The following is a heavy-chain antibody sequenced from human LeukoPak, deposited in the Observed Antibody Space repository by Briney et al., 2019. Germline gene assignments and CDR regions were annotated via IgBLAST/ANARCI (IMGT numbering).Heavy chain of an antibody. V-gene: IGHV1-69*05. CDR3: AREVVYYYDSSGYYYYFDN. J-gene: IGHJ4*02. CDR2: IIPIFGTA. D-gene: IGHD3-22*01. CDR1: GGTFSSYA. Sequence: SVKVSCKASGGTFSSYAISWVRQAPGQWLEWMGRIIPIFGTANYAQKFQGRVTITTDESTSTAYMELSSLRSEDTAVYYCAREVVYYYDSSGYYYYFDNWGQGTLFTVSS.